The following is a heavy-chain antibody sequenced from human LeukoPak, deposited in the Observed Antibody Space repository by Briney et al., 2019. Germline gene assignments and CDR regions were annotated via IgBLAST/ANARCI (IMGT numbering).Heavy chain of an antibody. CDR1: GFTFSSYS. CDR2: ISSSSSYI. CDR3: ARDRVSYGFDYYYGMDV. J-gene: IGHJ6*04. D-gene: IGHD5-18*01. Sequence: GGSLGLSCAASGFTFSSYSMNWVRQAPGKGLEWVSSISSSSSYIYYADSVKGRFTISRDNAKNSLYLQMNSLRAEDTAVYYCARDRVSYGFDYYYGMDVWGKGTTVTVSS. V-gene: IGHV3-21*01.